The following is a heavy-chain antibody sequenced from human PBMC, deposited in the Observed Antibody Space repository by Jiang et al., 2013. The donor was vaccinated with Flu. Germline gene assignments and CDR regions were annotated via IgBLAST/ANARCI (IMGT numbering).Heavy chain of an antibody. CDR1: GGSISSSSYY. V-gene: IGHV4-39*07. Sequence: PGLVKPSETLSLTCTVSGGSISSSSYYWGWIRQPPGKGLEWIGSIYYSGSTYYNPSLKSRVTISVDTSKNQFSLKLSSVTAADTAVYYCARHVLGGDDWYFVSLGPWHPGHCLL. CDR3: ARHVLGGDDWYFVS. D-gene: IGHD2-21*01. CDR2: IYYSGST. J-gene: IGHJ2*01.